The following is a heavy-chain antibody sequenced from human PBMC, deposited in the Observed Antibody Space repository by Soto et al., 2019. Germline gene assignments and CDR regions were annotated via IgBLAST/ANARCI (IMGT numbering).Heavy chain of an antibody. CDR1: GGTFSSYT. Sequence: GALVKASCKASGGTFSSYTISWVRQAPGQGLEWMGRIIPILGIANYAQKFQGRVTITADKSTSTAYMELSSLRSEDTAVYYCARDGAMDVWGKGTTVTVSS. J-gene: IGHJ6*04. D-gene: IGHD3-16*01. CDR3: ARDGAMDV. CDR2: IIPILGIA. V-gene: IGHV1-69*04.